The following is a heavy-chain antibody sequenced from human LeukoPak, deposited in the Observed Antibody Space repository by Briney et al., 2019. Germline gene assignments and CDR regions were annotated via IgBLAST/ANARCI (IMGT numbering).Heavy chain of an antibody. Sequence: PGGSLRLSCAASGFTFSSYAMSRVRQAPGKGLEWVSAISGSGGSTYYADSVKGRFTISRDNSKNTLYLQMNSLRAEDTAVYYCAKDAGDSSSSIYSVYYYYYYYMDVWGKGTTVTVSS. J-gene: IGHJ6*03. D-gene: IGHD6-6*01. CDR3: AKDAGDSSSSIYSVYYYYYYYMDV. CDR1: GFTFSSYA. CDR2: ISGSGGST. V-gene: IGHV3-23*01.